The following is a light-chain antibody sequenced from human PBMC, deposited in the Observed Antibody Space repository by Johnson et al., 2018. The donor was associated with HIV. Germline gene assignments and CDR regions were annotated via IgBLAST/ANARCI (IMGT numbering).Light chain of an antibody. V-gene: IGLV1-51*02. CDR1: SSNIGNNY. Sequence: HSVLTQPPSVSAAPGQKVTISCSGSSSNIGNNYVSWYQQLPGTAPKVLIHENNKRPSGIPDRFSGSKSGTSATLGITGLQTGAEADYYCGTWDTSLSPGGVFGSGTKVTVL. J-gene: IGLJ1*01. CDR3: GTWDTSLSPGGV. CDR2: ENN.